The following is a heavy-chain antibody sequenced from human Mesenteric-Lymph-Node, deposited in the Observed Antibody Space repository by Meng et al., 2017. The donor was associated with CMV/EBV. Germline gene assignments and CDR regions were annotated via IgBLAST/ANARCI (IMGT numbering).Heavy chain of an antibody. Sequence: SETLSLTCTVSGGSISSYYWSWIRQPPGKGLEWIGYIYYSGSTNYNPSLKSRVTISVDTSKNQFSLKLSSVTAADTAIYFCARAKGLQFLEWLTLDSWGQGTLVTVSS. D-gene: IGHD3-3*01. CDR3: ARAKGLQFLEWLTLDS. V-gene: IGHV4-59*01. CDR2: IYYSGST. J-gene: IGHJ4*02. CDR1: GGSISSYY.